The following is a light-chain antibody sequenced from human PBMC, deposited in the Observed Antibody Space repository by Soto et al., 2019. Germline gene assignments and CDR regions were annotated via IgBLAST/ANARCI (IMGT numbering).Light chain of an antibody. CDR1: SSNIGAGYD. J-gene: IGLJ3*02. V-gene: IGLV1-40*01. Sequence: QPVLTQPPSVSGAPGQRVTISCTGSSSNIGAGYDVHWYQQLPGTVPKVLIYGNSNRPSGVPDRFSGSKSGTSASLAITGLQAEDEADYYCQSYDSSLGGWVFGGGTKLTVL. CDR2: GNS. CDR3: QSYDSSLGGWV.